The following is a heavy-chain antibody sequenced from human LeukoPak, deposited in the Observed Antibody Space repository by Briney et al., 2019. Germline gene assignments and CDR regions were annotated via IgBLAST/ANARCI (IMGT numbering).Heavy chain of an antibody. CDR2: IFNSGST. D-gene: IGHD5-12*01. Sequence: SETLSLTCTVSGGSISSYFWSWIRQPPGRGLEWIGYIFNSGSTNYNPSLKSRVIISVDTSKNQFSLKLNSVTAADTAVYYCATRGYSGYDLDYWGQGTLVTVSS. CDR1: GGSISSYF. V-gene: IGHV4-59*08. J-gene: IGHJ4*02. CDR3: ATRGYSGYDLDY.